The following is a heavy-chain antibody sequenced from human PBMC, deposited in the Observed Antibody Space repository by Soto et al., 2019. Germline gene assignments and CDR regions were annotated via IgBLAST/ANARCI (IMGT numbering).Heavy chain of an antibody. V-gene: IGHV3-9*01. CDR3: AKDKGIAVAGYYFDY. CDR1: GFTFDDYA. Sequence: EVQLVESGGGLVQPGRSLRLSCAASGFTFDDYAMHWVRQAPGKGLEWVSGISWNSGSIGYADSVKGRFTISRGNAKNSLYLQMNSLRAEDTALYYCAKDKGIAVAGYYFDYWGQGTLVTVSS. D-gene: IGHD6-19*01. CDR2: ISWNSGSI. J-gene: IGHJ4*02.